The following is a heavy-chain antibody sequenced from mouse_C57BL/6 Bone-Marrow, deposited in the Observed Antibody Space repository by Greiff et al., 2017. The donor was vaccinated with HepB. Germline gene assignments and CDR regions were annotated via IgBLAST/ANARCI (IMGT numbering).Heavy chain of an antibody. J-gene: IGHJ2*01. Sequence: QVQLKQSGAELARPGASVKLSCKASGYTFTSYGISWVKQRTGQGLEWIGEIYPRSGNTNYNGKFKGKATLTADKSSSTAYMQLSSLTSEDSAVYFCARSPDSSTHWGQGTTLTVSS. CDR3: ARSPDSSTH. V-gene: IGHV1-81*01. CDR2: IYPRSGNT. CDR1: GYTFTSYG. D-gene: IGHD3-2*02.